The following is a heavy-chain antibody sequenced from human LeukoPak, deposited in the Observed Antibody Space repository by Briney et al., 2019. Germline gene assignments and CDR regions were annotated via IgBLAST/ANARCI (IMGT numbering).Heavy chain of an antibody. J-gene: IGHJ4*02. D-gene: IGHD3-16*02. CDR1: GYSFTSYW. V-gene: IGHV5-51*01. CDR3: ARLGRDDYVWGSYRPESIDY. CDR2: IYPGDSDT. Sequence: GGSLQISCQGSGYSFTSYWIGWGRQVPGKGLEWMGIIYPGDSDTRYSPSFQGQVTISADKSISPAYLQWSSLKASDTAIYYCARLGRDDYVWGSYRPESIDYWGQGTLVTVSS.